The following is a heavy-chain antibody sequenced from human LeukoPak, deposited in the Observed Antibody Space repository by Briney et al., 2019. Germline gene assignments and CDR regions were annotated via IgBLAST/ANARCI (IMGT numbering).Heavy chain of an antibody. V-gene: IGHV3-30-3*01. CDR3: AREAVPSAFDI. Sequence: GRSLRLSCAGSGFTFSSYAMHWVRQAPGKGLEWVAVISYDGSNKYYADSVKGRFTISRDNSKNTLYLQMNSLRAEDTAVYYCAREAVPSAFDIWGQGTMVTVSS. CDR1: GFTFSSYA. J-gene: IGHJ3*02. CDR2: ISYDGSNK.